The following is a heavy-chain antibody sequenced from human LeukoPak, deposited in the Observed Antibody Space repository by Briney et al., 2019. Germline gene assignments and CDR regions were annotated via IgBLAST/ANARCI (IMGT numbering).Heavy chain of an antibody. D-gene: IGHD5-24*01. J-gene: IGHJ4*02. CDR2: ISYDGSNK. CDR1: GFTFSSYA. CDR3: AGGKRWLQLDY. Sequence: GGSLRLSCAASGFTFSSYAMHWVRQAPGKGLEWVAVISYDGSNKYYADSVKGRFTIPRDNSKNTLYLQMNSLRAEDTAVYYCAGGKRWLQLDYWGQGTLVTVSS. V-gene: IGHV3-30-3*01.